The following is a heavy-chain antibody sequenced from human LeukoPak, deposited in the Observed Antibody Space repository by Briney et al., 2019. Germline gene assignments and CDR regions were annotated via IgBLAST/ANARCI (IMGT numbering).Heavy chain of an antibody. CDR1: GFTFSSYW. Sequence: GGSLRLSCAASGFTFSSYWMHWVRQAPGKGLVWVSRINSDGSTATYADSVKGRFTISRDNVKNTLYLQMNSLRAEDTAVYYCARGAPSGSYYFWGQGTLVTVSS. J-gene: IGHJ4*02. CDR3: ARGAPSGSYYF. CDR2: INSDGSTA. D-gene: IGHD1-26*01. V-gene: IGHV3-74*01.